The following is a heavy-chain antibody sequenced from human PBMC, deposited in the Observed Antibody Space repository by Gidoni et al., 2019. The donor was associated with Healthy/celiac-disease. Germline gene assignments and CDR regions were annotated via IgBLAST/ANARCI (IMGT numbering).Heavy chain of an antibody. D-gene: IGHD3-10*01. CDR2: ISSSSSTI. J-gene: IGHJ5*02. V-gene: IGHV3-48*02. Sequence: EVQLVESGGGWVQPGGSLGRSWEAAGFTFSSYSMNWVRQAPGKGLGWFSYISSSSSTISYADSVKGRFIISRDNAKTSLYLQMNSLRDEDTAVYYCARESRGVSSPWGQGTLVTVSS. CDR3: ARESRGVSSP. CDR1: GFTFSSYS.